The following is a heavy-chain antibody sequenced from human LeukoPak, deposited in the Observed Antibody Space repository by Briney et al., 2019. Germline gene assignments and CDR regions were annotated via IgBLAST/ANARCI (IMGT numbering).Heavy chain of an antibody. CDR2: ISGSGGST. CDR3: AKNDGYSSSWYPTFFDY. CDR1: GFTFSSYA. V-gene: IGHV3-23*01. J-gene: IGHJ4*02. Sequence: PGGSLRLSCAASGFTFSSYAMSWVRQAPGKGLEWVSAISGSGGSTYYADSVKGRFTISRDNTKNTLYLQMNSLRAEDTAVYYCAKNDGYSSSWYPTFFDYWGQGTLVTVSS. D-gene: IGHD6-13*01.